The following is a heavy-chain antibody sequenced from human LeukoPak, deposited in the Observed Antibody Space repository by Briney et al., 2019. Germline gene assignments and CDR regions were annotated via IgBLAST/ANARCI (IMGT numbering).Heavy chain of an antibody. CDR1: GASISSYY. J-gene: IGHJ4*02. V-gene: IGHV4-59*01. Sequence: SETLSLTCTVSGASISSYYWSWIRQPPGKGLEWIGYIYYSGSTNYNPSLKSRVTISVDTSKNQFSLKLSSVTAADTAVYYCARGVWFGELDYWGQGTLVTVSS. CDR3: ARGVWFGELDY. D-gene: IGHD3-10*01. CDR2: IYYSGST.